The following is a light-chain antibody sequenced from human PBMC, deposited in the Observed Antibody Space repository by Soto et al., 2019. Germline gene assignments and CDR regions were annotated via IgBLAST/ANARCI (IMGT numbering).Light chain of an antibody. Sequence: DIQMTQSPSSLSASVGDRVTITCRASQSLRRYLNWYQQKPGKAPKLLIYAASSLQSGVPSRFSGSGSGTDFTLTISSLQPEDFATYYCQQSYSTPRTFGQGTKVEIK. CDR3: QQSYSTPRT. V-gene: IGKV1-39*01. CDR1: QSLRRY. CDR2: AAS. J-gene: IGKJ1*01.